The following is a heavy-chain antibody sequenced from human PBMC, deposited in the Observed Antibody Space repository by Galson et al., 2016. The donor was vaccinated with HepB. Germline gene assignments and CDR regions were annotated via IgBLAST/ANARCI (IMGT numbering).Heavy chain of an antibody. J-gene: IGHJ4*02. D-gene: IGHD3-10*01. Sequence: GSLRLSCAASGFTFNAHWMNWVRQAPGKGLEWVANIRGDGIVSYYAESVRGRFTISRDNAKNSLYLQMNSLRVDETAVYYCSREMTGSYFDWGQGTLVTVSS. V-gene: IGHV3-7*01. CDR1: GFTFNAHW. CDR2: IRGDGIVS. CDR3: SREMTGSYFD.